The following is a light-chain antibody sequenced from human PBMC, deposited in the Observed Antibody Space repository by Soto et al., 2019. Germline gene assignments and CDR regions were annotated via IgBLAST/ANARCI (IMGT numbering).Light chain of an antibody. Sequence: QSSLTQPASVTGTPGQSITISCTTSNIDVDAYKYISWYRQHPGEAPKIIIYEVSNRPSGISNRFSGYKSGNTASLTISELQTADEAEYSGSTHTDNTDIFGSGTRSQS. CDR2: EVS. V-gene: IGLV2-14*01. CDR1: NIDVDAYKY. CDR3: STHTDNTDI. J-gene: IGLJ1*01.